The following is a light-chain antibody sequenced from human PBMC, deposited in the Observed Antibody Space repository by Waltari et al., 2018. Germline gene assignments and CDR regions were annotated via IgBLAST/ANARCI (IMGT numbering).Light chain of an antibody. CDR3: QQRTNWPLT. CDR1: QSVSYY. J-gene: IGKJ4*01. Sequence: EVVLSQSPATLSLSPGERATLSCRASQSVSYYLAWYQQKPGQAPRLLIYDASNRATGIPARFSGSVSGTDFTLTISSLEPEDFAVYYCQQRTNWPLTFGGGTKVEI. CDR2: DAS. V-gene: IGKV3-11*01.